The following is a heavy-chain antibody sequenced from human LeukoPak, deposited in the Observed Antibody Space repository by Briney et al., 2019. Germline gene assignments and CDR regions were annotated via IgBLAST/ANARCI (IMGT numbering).Heavy chain of an antibody. CDR1: GFTFDDYA. CDR3: AKGSGSNYDFWSGPIYYYYGMDV. J-gene: IGHJ6*02. Sequence: GGSLRLSCAASGFTFDDYAMHWVRQAPGKGLEWVSAISGSGGSTYYADSVKGRFTISRDNSKNTLYLQMNSLRAEDTAVYYCAKGSGSNYDFWSGPIYYYYGMDVWGQGTTVTVSS. CDR2: ISGSGGST. D-gene: IGHD3-3*01. V-gene: IGHV3-23*01.